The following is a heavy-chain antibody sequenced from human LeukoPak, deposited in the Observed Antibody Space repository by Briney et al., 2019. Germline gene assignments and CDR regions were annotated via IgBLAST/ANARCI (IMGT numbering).Heavy chain of an antibody. J-gene: IGHJ4*02. Sequence: GGSLRLSCAASGFTFSSYAMSWVRQAPGKGLEWVSYISSSGSSIYYADSVMGRFTISRDNAKNTLYLQMNSLRAEDTAVYYCAREDYYDSCVFDYWGQGTLVTVSS. V-gene: IGHV3-48*04. D-gene: IGHD3-22*01. CDR1: GFTFSSYA. CDR2: ISSSGSSI. CDR3: AREDYYDSCVFDY.